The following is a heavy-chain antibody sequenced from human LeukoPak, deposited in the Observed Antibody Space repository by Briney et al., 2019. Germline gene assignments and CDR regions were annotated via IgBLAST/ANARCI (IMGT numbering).Heavy chain of an antibody. Sequence: SETLSLTCTVSGDSISSYYWSWIRQPPGKGLEWIGYIYYSGSTNYNPSLKSRVTISVDTSKNQFSLKLSSVTAADTAVYYCARASSGWLLGYFDYWGQGTLVTVSS. CDR3: ARASSGWLLGYFDY. CDR1: GDSISSYY. D-gene: IGHD6-19*01. J-gene: IGHJ4*02. CDR2: IYYSGST. V-gene: IGHV4-59*01.